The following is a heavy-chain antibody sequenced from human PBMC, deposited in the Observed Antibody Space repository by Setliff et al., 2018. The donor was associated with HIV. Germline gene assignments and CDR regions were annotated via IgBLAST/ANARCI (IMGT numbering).Heavy chain of an antibody. V-gene: IGHV4-34*01. CDR2: INHSGST. D-gene: IGHD3-16*01. CDR3: ARGSKGGFFDY. CDR1: GGSFSDYY. Sequence: PSETLSLTCAVYGGSFSDYYWSWIRQPPGKGLEWIGEINHSGSTNYNPSLKSRVTISVDTPKNQFSLKLSSVTAADTAVYYCARGSKGGFFDYWGRGALVTVSS. J-gene: IGHJ4*02.